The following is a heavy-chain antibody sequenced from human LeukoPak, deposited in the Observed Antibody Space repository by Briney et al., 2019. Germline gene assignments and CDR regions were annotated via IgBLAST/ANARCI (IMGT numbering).Heavy chain of an antibody. Sequence: ASVKVSCKASGYTFTSYDINWVRQATGQGLEWMGWMNPNSGNTGYAQKFQGRVTMTRNTSISTAYMELRSLRSEDTAVYYCARGLSSSWYVDVDYWGQGTLVTVSS. V-gene: IGHV1-8*01. CDR2: MNPNSGNT. CDR1: GYTFTSYD. J-gene: IGHJ4*02. D-gene: IGHD6-13*01. CDR3: ARGLSSSWYVDVDY.